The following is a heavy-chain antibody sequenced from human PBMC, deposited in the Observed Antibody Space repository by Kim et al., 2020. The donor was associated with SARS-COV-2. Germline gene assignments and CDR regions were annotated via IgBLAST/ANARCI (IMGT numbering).Heavy chain of an antibody. V-gene: IGHV3-30*18. CDR1: GFTFSSYG. CDR3: AKEGDVWVGHGMDV. Sequence: GGSLRLSCAASGFTFSSYGMHWVRQAPGKGLEWVAVISYDGSNKYYADSVKGRFTISRDNSKNTLYLQMNSLRAEDTAVYYCAKEGDVWVGHGMDVWGQGTTVTVSS. J-gene: IGHJ6*02. CDR2: ISYDGSNK. D-gene: IGHD2-21*02.